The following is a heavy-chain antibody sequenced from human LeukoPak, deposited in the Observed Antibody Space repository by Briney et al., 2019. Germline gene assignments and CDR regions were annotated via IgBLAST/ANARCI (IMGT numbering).Heavy chain of an antibody. CDR3: ARDLYYYGSGSYYDVFDV. Sequence: ASVKVSCKASGYTFSTYGISWVRQAPGEGLEWMGWISAYKGNTYYAQKLQGRVTMTTDTSTSTAYMELRSLRSDDTAIYYCARDLYYYGSGSYYDVFDVWGQGTMVTVSS. D-gene: IGHD3-10*01. J-gene: IGHJ3*01. CDR2: ISAYKGNT. V-gene: IGHV1-18*01. CDR1: GYTFSTYG.